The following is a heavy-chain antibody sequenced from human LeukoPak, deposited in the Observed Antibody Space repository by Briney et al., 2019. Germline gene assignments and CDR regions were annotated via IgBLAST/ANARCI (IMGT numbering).Heavy chain of an antibody. D-gene: IGHD3-10*01. CDR3: AKGDFEELLNLYNWFDP. V-gene: IGHV3-23*01. CDR1: GFTFSSYA. CDR2: ISGSGGST. Sequence: GGSLRLSCAASGFTFSSYAMSWVRQAPGKGLEWVSAISGSGGSTYYADSVKGRFTISRDNSKNTLYLQMNSLRAEDTAVYYCAKGDFEELLNLYNWFDPWGQGTLVTASS. J-gene: IGHJ5*02.